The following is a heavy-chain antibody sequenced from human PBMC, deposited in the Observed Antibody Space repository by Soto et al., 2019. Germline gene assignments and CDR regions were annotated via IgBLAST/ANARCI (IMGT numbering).Heavy chain of an antibody. CDR3: ARSHTYYYDTSGYPLDY. V-gene: IGHV3-33*01. Sequence: QVQLVESGGGVVQPGRSLRLSCAASGFTFSTYGMHWVRQAPAKGLEWVAVIWYDGSNKYYADSVRGRFTISRDNSKNTVYLQMNSLRAEDTAVYYCARSHTYYYDTSGYPLDYWGQGTLVTVSS. J-gene: IGHJ4*02. CDR2: IWYDGSNK. D-gene: IGHD3-22*01. CDR1: GFTFSTYG.